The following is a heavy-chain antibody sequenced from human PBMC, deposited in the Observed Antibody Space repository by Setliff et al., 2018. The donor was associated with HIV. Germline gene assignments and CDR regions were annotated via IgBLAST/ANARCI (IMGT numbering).Heavy chain of an antibody. Sequence: PSETLSLTCAVSGYSISSGYYWGWVRQAPGGGLEWIGSVYYSGSTYYNPSLKSRVTISLDTSKNQLSLRLTSMTAADTAVYYCARSQPDTIFGVVIFDYWGQGKMVTVSS. J-gene: IGHJ4*02. D-gene: IGHD3-3*01. CDR3: ARSQPDTIFGVVIFDY. CDR1: GYSISSGYY. V-gene: IGHV4-38-2*01. CDR2: VYYSGST.